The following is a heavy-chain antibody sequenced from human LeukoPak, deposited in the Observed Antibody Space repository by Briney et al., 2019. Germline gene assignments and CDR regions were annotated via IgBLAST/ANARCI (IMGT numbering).Heavy chain of an antibody. Sequence: GGSLRLSCAASGFTFSNAWMNWVRQAPGKGLEWVGRIKSKTDGGTADYAAPVKDRFTISRDDSKNTLYLQMNSLKTEDTAVYYCTRDRRDSSGWYGGFDYWGQGTPVTVSS. J-gene: IGHJ4*02. D-gene: IGHD6-19*01. CDR2: IKSKTDGGTA. CDR3: TRDRRDSSGWYGGFDY. CDR1: GFTFSNAW. V-gene: IGHV3-15*07.